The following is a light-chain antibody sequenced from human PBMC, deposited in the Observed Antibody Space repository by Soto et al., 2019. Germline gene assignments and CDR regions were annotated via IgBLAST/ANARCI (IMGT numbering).Light chain of an antibody. CDR2: DAS. CDR1: QIVTSKY. CDR3: QQYGNSPIT. Sequence: EIVLTQSPGTLSLSPGERVTLSCRASQIVTSKYLAWYQQKPGQAPRLLIYDASTRATGIPDRFSGSGSGTDFTLTINRLEPEDFAVYYCQQYGNSPITFGQGTRLEIK. J-gene: IGKJ5*01. V-gene: IGKV3-20*01.